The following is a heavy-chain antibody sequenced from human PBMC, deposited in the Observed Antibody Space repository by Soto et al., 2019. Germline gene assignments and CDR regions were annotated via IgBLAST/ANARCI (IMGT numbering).Heavy chain of an antibody. D-gene: IGHD1-26*01. CDR1: RFTFSRYD. V-gene: IGHV3-23*01. CDR2: ISRNGGST. Sequence: EVQLLESGGGLVQPGGSLRLSCAGSRFTFSRYDMSWVRQAPGQGLEWVSGISRNGGSTYYADSVQRRFTISRDNSKNTLYLQMNSLSADDTAVYYCAKEGAYFYGLDVWGQGTTVTISS. J-gene: IGHJ6*02. CDR3: AKEGAYFYGLDV.